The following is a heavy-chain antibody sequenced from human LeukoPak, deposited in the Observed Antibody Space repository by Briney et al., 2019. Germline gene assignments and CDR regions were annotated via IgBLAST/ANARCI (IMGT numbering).Heavy chain of an antibody. CDR1: GFTFSSYG. D-gene: IGHD3-22*01. CDR3: ASYDSSGNFDY. CDR2: ISYDGSNK. Sequence: GGSLRLSCAASGFTFSSYGMHWVRQAPGKGLEWVAVISYDGSNKYYADSVKGRFTISRDNSKNTLYLQMNSLRAEDTAVYYCASYDSSGNFDYWGQGTLVTVTS. V-gene: IGHV3-30*03. J-gene: IGHJ4*02.